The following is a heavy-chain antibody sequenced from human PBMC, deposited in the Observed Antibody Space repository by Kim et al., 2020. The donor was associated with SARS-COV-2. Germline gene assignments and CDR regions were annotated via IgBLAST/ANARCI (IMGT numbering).Heavy chain of an antibody. J-gene: IGHJ4*02. V-gene: IGHV4-34*01. CDR3: ARLGGGY. Sequence: HSGSPNYNSSLKSRVTISVDTSKNQFSLKLSSVTAADTAVYYCARLGGGYWGQGTLVTVSS. D-gene: IGHD3-16*01. CDR2: HSGSP.